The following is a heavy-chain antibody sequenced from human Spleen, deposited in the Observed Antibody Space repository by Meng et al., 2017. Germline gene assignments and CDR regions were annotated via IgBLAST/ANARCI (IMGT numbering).Heavy chain of an antibody. CDR1: GYTFPDYW. Sequence: ASVKVSCKASGYTFPDYWLHWVRRAPGQGLDGMGRINPKSGDTHYAQRFQGRVTMTGDTSISTAYMELSGLRSDDTAMYYCARDEDISAAGKLFGDYWGQGTLVTVSS. CDR3: ARDEDISAAGKLFGDY. J-gene: IGHJ4*02. V-gene: IGHV1-2*06. D-gene: IGHD6-13*01. CDR2: INPKSGDT.